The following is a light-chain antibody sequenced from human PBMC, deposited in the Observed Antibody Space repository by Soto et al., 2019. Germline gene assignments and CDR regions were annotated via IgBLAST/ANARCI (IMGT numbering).Light chain of an antibody. CDR1: DSDIGTYIY. J-gene: IGLJ2*01. Sequence: QSALTQPPSASGSPRQSVTISCTGSDSDIGTYIYVSWYQQHPGKGPKLILYEVNKRPSGVPDRFSGSKSGNTASLTVSGLQIEDEADYFCSSYAGVKNVVVFGGGTKVTVL. CDR3: SSYAGVKNVVV. CDR2: EVN. V-gene: IGLV2-8*01.